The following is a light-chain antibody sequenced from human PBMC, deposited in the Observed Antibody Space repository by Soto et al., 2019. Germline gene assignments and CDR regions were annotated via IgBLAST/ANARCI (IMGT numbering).Light chain of an antibody. CDR3: QQYYATPLT. CDR1: QSALYSSNNKNY. Sequence: DIVMTQSPDSLSVSLSETATRNCKSSQSALYSSNNKNYLAWYQHKPGQPPKLLISWASTRESGVPDRFSGSGSGTDFTLTITSLQAADVAVYYCQQYYATPLTFGGGTKVDIK. V-gene: IGKV4-1*01. J-gene: IGKJ4*01. CDR2: WAS.